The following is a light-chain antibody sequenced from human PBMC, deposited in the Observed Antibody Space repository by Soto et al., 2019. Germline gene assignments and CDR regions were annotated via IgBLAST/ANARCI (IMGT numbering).Light chain of an antibody. V-gene: IGKV3D-15*01. J-gene: IGKJ2*01. CDR1: QSVSSN. Sequence: EIVMTQSPATLSVSPGERATLSCRASQSVSSNLAWYQQKPGQAPRLLIYGASTRATGIPARFSGSGSGTEFTLTISSLQSEDFAVYYCQQYNNWPPYTFXQGTKADIK. CDR2: GAS. CDR3: QQYNNWPPYT.